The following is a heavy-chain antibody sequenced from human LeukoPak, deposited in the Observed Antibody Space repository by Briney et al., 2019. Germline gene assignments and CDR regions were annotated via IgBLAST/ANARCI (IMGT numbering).Heavy chain of an antibody. CDR2: INHSGST. J-gene: IGHJ4*02. CDR3: ARMPVDTAMVTYIDGYYFDY. D-gene: IGHD5-18*01. V-gene: IGHV4-34*01. CDR1: GGSFSGYY. Sequence: PSETLSLTCAVYGGSFSGYYWNWIRQPPGKGLEWIGEINHSGSTNYNPSLKSRVTISVDTSKNQFSLKLSSVTAADTAVYYCARMPVDTAMVTYIDGYYFDYWGQGTLVTVSS.